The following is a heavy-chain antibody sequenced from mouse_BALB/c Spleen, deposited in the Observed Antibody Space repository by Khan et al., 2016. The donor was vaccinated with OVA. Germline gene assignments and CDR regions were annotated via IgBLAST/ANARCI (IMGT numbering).Heavy chain of an antibody. CDR3: ARWSFFYSSGYFDV. V-gene: IGHV3-2*02. CDR2: ISYSGST. CDR1: VYSITSDYA. J-gene: IGHJ1*01. Sequence: EVQLQESGPGLVKPSQSLSLTCTVTVYSITSDYAWNWIRQFPGNKLEWVGYISYSGSTSYNPSFKSRISVTRDTSKNQFFLQLNSVTTEDTATYYGARWSFFYSSGYFDVWGAGATVTVSS. D-gene: IGHD1-1*01.